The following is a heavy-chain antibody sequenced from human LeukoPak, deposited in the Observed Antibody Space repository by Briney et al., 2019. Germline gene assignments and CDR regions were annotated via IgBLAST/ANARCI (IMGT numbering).Heavy chain of an antibody. D-gene: IGHD6-19*01. CDR3: ARDSSGCPHDY. J-gene: IGHJ4*02. Sequence: GGSLRLSCTVSGFTVSSNSMSWVRQAPGKGLEWVANIKQDGSEKYYVDSVKGRFTISRDNAKNSLYLQMNSLRAEDTAVYYCARDSSGCPHDYWGQGTLVTVSS. CDR2: IKQDGSEK. V-gene: IGHV3-7*01. CDR1: GFTVSSNS.